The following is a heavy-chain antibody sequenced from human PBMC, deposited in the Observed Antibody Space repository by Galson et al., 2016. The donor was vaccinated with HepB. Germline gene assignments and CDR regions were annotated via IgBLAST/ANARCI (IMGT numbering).Heavy chain of an antibody. Sequence: SLRLSCAASGFTFSRYGMHWVRQAPGKGLEWVSGIRHSGGRTYYADSVNGRFTISRDNSKNTLYLQMNSLRAEDTAVYYCAKLEGGLTYYGMDVWGHGTTVTVSS. J-gene: IGHJ6*02. V-gene: IGHV3-23*01. CDR1: GFTFSRYG. CDR3: AKLEGGLTYYGMDV. D-gene: IGHD2-15*01. CDR2: IRHSGGRT.